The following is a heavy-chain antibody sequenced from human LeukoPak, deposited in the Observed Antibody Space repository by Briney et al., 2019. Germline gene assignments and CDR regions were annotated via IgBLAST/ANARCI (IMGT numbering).Heavy chain of an antibody. V-gene: IGHV3-48*03. CDR2: IRSSGSSI. J-gene: IGHJ5*02. Sequence: GGSLRLSCTASGFTFSSYEMNWVRQAPGEGLEWFSSIRSSGSSIYYADSVKGRFTISRDNAKNSLYLQMNSMRAEDTAVYYCARRIYGSGTNWFDPWGQGTLVTVSS. D-gene: IGHD3-10*01. CDR3: ARRIYGSGTNWFDP. CDR1: GFTFSSYE.